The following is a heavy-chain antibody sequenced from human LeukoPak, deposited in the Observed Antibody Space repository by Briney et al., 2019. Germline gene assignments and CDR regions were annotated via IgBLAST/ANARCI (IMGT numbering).Heavy chain of an antibody. CDR1: GYSFSSHW. CDR2: ISPGDSDT. V-gene: IGHV5-51*01. D-gene: IGHD6-6*01. Sequence: GESLKISCKGSGYSFSSHWIGWVRQMPGKGLEWMGIISPGDSDTRYSPSFQGQVTISADKSISTAYLQWSSLKASDTAMYYCARRSTSGFWYFDLWGRGTLVTVSS. J-gene: IGHJ2*01. CDR3: ARRSTSGFWYFDL.